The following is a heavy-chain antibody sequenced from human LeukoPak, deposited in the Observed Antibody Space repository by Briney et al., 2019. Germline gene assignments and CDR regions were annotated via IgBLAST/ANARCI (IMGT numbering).Heavy chain of an antibody. D-gene: IGHD4-17*01. CDR1: GGSISSGGYY. CDR2: IYYSGST. CDR3: ARSLRDYSNWFDP. V-gene: IGHV4-31*03. Sequence: SETLSLTCTVSGGSISSGGYYWSWIRRHPGKGLEWIGYIYYSGSTYYNPSLKSRVTISVDTSKNQFSLKLSSVTAADTAVYYCARSLRDYSNWFDPWGQGTLVTVSS. J-gene: IGHJ5*02.